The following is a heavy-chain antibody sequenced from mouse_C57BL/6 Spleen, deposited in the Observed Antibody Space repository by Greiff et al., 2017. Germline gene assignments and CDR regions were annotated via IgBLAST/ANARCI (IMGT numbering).Heavy chain of an antibody. J-gene: IGHJ1*03. D-gene: IGHD1-1*01. V-gene: IGHV1-42*01. CDR3: AREGITTVVARYFDD. CDR2: INPSTGGT. CDR1: GYSFTGYY. Sequence: VQLQQSGPELVKPGASVKISCKASGYSFTGYYMNWVKQSPEKSLEWIGEINPSTGGTTYNQKFKAKATLTVDKYSSTAYMQLKSLTSEDSAVYYYAREGITTVVARYFDDWGTGTTVTVSS.